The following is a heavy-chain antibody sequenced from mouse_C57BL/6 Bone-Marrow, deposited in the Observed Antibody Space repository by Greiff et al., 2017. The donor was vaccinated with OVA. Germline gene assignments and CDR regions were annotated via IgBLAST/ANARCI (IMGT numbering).Heavy chain of an antibody. Sequence: VMLVESGAELARPGASVKMSCKASGYTFTSYTMHWVKQRPGQGLEWIGYINPSSGYTKYNQKFKDKATLTADKSSSTAYMQLSSLTSEDSAVYYCARRYSNPFAYWGQGTLVTVSA. CDR2: INPSSGYT. D-gene: IGHD2-5*01. V-gene: IGHV1-4*01. CDR3: ARRYSNPFAY. J-gene: IGHJ3*01. CDR1: GYTFTSYT.